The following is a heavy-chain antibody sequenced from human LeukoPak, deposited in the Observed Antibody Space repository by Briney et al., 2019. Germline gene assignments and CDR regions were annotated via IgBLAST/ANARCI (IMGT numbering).Heavy chain of an antibody. V-gene: IGHV3-53*01. CDR3: APYRRAYDI. Sequence: GGSLRLSCAASGLTVSSTSMTWVRQAPGKGLEWVSDFLSDGRIYYADSVKGRFTISKDNSQNTVNLQMDNLRAEDAAIYYCAPYRRAYDIWGQGTVVTVAS. CDR1: GLTVSSTS. D-gene: IGHD1-26*01. J-gene: IGHJ3*02. CDR2: FLSDGRI.